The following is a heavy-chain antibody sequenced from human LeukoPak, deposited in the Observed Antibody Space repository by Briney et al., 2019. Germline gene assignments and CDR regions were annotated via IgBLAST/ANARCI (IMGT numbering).Heavy chain of an antibody. CDR1: GFTFSDYY. V-gene: IGHV3-11*04. J-gene: IGHJ5*02. D-gene: IGHD2-2*02. Sequence: KPGGSLRLSCAASGFTFSDYYMSWIRQAPGKGLEWVSYISSSGSTIYYADSVKGRFTISRDNAKNSLYPQMNSLRAEDTAVYYCARVRRDLGYCSSTSCYKYWFDPWGQGTLVTVSS. CDR3: ARVRRDLGYCSSTSCYKYWFDP. CDR2: ISSSGSTI.